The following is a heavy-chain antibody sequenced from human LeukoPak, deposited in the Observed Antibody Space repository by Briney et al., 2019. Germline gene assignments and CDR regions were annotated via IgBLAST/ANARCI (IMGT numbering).Heavy chain of an antibody. CDR3: ARIPVVVTATGGAFDI. J-gene: IGHJ3*02. CDR1: GYSFTGYW. V-gene: IGHV5-51*01. Sequence: GESLKISCKGSGYSFTGYWIGWVRQMPGKGLEWMGIIYPGDSDTRYSPSFQGQVTISANKSISTAYLQWSSLKASDTAMYYCARIPVVVTATGGAFDIWGQGTMVTVSS. D-gene: IGHD2-21*02. CDR2: IYPGDSDT.